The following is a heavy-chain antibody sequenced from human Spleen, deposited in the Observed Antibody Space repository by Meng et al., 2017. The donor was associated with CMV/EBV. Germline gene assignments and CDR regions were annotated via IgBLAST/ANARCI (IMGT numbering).Heavy chain of an antibody. D-gene: IGHD5-12*01. CDR2: IDWDDDK. J-gene: IGHJ4*02. CDR3: ARSPQEGGYDSPRYFDY. Sequence: SGPTLVKPTQTLTLTCTFSGFSLSTSGMCVSWVRQPPGKALEWLALIDWDDDKYYSTSLKTRLTISKDTSKNQVVLTMTNMDPVDTATYYCARSPQEGGYDSPRYFDYWGQGTLVTVSS. CDR1: GFSLSTSGMC. V-gene: IGHV2-70*20.